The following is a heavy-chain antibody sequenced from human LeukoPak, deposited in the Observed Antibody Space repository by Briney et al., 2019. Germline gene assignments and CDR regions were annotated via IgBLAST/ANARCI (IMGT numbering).Heavy chain of an antibody. CDR3: ARDPGHEPNWFDP. CDR2: IYHSGST. V-gene: IGHV4-38-2*02. Sequence: PSETLSLTCAVSGYSISSGYYWGWIRQPPGKGLEWIGSIYHSGSTNYNPSLKSRVTISVDTSKNQFSLKLSSVTAADTAVYYCARDPGHEPNWFDPWGQGTLVTVSS. CDR1: GYSISSGYY. J-gene: IGHJ5*02.